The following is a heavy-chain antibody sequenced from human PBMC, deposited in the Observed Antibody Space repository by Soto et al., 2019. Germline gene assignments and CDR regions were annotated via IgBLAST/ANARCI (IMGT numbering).Heavy chain of an antibody. CDR2: INSDGSST. CDR3: ARGYYGSGHNWFDP. V-gene: IGHV3-74*01. Sequence: EVQLVESGGGLVQPGGSLRLSCAASGFTFSSYWMHWVRQAPGKGLVWVSRINSDGSSTSYADSVKGRFTISRDNAKKTLYLQMNSPRAEATAVYYCARGYYGSGHNWFDPWGQGTLVTVSP. D-gene: IGHD3-10*01. J-gene: IGHJ5*02. CDR1: GFTFSSYW.